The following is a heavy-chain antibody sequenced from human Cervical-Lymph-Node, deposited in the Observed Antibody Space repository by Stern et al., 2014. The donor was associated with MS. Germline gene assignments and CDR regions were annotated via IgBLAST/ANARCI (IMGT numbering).Heavy chain of an antibody. J-gene: IGHJ5*01. Sequence: QLQLQESGPGLVKPSETVSLTCTGSGGSMSSKYWNWIRQHPGKGLEWIGYVYSGGSTNYKTSLKSRVIIQLDTSTNQFFMRLDTLTAADTAVYYCARVTGRGTRQNWFDSWGQGTLVTFSS. CDR3: ARVTGRGTRQNWFDS. CDR2: VYSGGST. V-gene: IGHV4-59*01. CDR1: GGSMSSKY. D-gene: IGHD1-26*01.